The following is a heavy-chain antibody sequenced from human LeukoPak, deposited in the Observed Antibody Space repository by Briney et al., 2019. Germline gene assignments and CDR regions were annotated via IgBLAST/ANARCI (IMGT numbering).Heavy chain of an antibody. D-gene: IGHD2-2*02. Sequence: SVKVSCKASGGTFSSYAISWVRQAPGQGLEWMGGIIPIFGTANYAQKFQGRVTITADESTSTAYMELSSLRSEDTAVYYCARSSCSSTSCYTVSEYYFDYWGQGTLVTVSS. CDR3: ARSSCSSTSCYTVSEYYFDY. CDR1: GGTFSSYA. CDR2: IIPIFGTA. J-gene: IGHJ4*02. V-gene: IGHV1-69*01.